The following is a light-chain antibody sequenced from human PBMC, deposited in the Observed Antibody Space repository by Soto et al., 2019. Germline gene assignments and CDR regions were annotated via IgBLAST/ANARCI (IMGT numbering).Light chain of an antibody. J-gene: IGKJ2*01. Sequence: VLLTQSPGTLSLSPGERATLSCRASQDVSNRYFAWYQQKPGQAPRLLIYGVTSRASGIPDRFSGSGSGTDFTLTISRLEPEDSAVYYCEQYGAVPRTFGQGTKLEIK. CDR3: EQYGAVPRT. CDR1: QDVSNRY. V-gene: IGKV3-20*01. CDR2: GVT.